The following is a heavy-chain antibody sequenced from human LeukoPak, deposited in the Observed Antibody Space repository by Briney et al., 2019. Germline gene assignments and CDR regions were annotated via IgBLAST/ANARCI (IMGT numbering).Heavy chain of an antibody. CDR1: GFTFSGSA. CDR3: TIKVGATYYFDY. CDR2: IRSKANSYAT. J-gene: IGHJ4*02. V-gene: IGHV3-73*01. D-gene: IGHD1-26*01. Sequence: GGSLRLSCAASGFTFSGSAMDWVRQASGKGLEWVGRIRSKANSYATAYAASVKGRFTISRDDSKNTAYLQMNSLKTEDTAVYYCTIKVGATYYFDYWGQGTLVTVSS.